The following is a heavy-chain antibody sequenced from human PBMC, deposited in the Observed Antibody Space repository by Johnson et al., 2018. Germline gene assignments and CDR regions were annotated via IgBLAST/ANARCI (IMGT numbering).Heavy chain of an antibody. Sequence: QVQLVQSGAEVKKPGSSVKVSCKASGGTFSSHAISWVRQAPGQGLEWMGGIIPMFGTANYAQKFKGRVTITADESTSTAYMELSSRKSEDTAVYYCAREVSAVGIAPAEYFQHWGQGTLVTVSS. CDR3: AREVSAVGIAPAEYFQH. D-gene: IGHD6-13*01. CDR1: GGTFSSHA. CDR2: IIPMFGTA. J-gene: IGHJ1*01. V-gene: IGHV1-69*01.